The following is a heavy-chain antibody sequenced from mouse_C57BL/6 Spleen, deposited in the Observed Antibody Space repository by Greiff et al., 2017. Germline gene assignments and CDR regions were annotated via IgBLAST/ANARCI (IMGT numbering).Heavy chain of an antibody. CDR2: IWTGGGT. Sequence: VKVEESGPGLVAPSQSLSITCTVSGFSLTSYAISWVRQPPGKGLEWLGVIWTGGGTNYNSALKSRLSISKDNSKSQVFLKMNSLQTDDTARYYCARENYYGSSLFAMDYWGQGTSVTVSS. CDR3: ARENYYGSSLFAMDY. J-gene: IGHJ4*01. D-gene: IGHD1-1*01. V-gene: IGHV2-9-1*01. CDR1: GFSLTSYA.